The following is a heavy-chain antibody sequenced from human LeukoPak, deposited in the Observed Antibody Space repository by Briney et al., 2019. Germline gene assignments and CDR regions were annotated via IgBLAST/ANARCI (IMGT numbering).Heavy chain of an antibody. Sequence: PSQTLSLTCTVSGGSISSGGYYWSWIRQHPGKGLEWIGYIYYSGSTYYSPSLKSRVTISVDTSKNQFSLKLSSVTAADTAVYYCARVQTDQTSWSGSGSNWFDPWGQGTLVTVSS. CDR1: GGSISSGGYY. CDR2: IYYSGST. V-gene: IGHV4-31*03. D-gene: IGHD3-3*01. CDR3: ARVQTDQTSWSGSGSNWFDP. J-gene: IGHJ5*02.